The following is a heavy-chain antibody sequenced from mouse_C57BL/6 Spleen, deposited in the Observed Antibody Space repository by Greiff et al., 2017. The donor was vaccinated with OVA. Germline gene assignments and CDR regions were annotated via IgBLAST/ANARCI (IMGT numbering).Heavy chain of an antibody. D-gene: IGHD2-1*01. CDR1: GYAFSSSW. V-gene: IGHV1-82*01. CDR2: IYPGDGDT. Sequence: SGPELVKPGASVKISCKASGYAFSSSWMNWVKQRPGKGLEWIGRIYPGDGDTNYNGKFKGKATLTADKSSSTAYMQLSSLTSEDSAVYFCARCYYGNHFDYWGQGTTLTVSS. CDR3: ARCYYGNHFDY. J-gene: IGHJ2*01.